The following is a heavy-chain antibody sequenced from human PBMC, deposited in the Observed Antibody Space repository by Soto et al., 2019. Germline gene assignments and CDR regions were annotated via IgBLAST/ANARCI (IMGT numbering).Heavy chain of an antibody. Sequence: SETLSLTCTVSGGSISSYYWSWIRQPPGKGLEWIGYIYYSGSTNYNPSPKSRVTISVDTSKNQFSLKLSSVTAADTAVYYCARPLSYCSGGSCDAFDIWGQGTMVTVSS. CDR3: ARPLSYCSGGSCDAFDI. J-gene: IGHJ3*02. CDR1: GGSISSYY. V-gene: IGHV4-59*08. D-gene: IGHD2-15*01. CDR2: IYYSGST.